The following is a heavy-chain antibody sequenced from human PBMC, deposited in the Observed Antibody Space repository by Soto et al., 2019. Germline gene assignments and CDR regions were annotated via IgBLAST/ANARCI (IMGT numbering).Heavy chain of an antibody. V-gene: IGHV3-23*01. CDR3: AKVPGYSYFDL. CDR2: ISNSGSDT. Sequence: EVPLLESGGGLVQPGGSLILSCAASGFTFSSYAMRWVRQAPGKGLEWVSAISNSGSDTYYADSVKGRFTISRDNSKNTVYLQMNSPRAEETAVYYCAKVPGYSYFDLWGRGTLVTVSS. J-gene: IGHJ2*01. CDR1: GFTFSSYA.